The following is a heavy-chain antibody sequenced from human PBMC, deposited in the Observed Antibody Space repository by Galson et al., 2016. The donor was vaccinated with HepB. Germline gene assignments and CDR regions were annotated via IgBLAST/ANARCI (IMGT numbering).Heavy chain of an antibody. CDR2: INGDGTGT. CDR1: GFTFSSSW. CDR3: ARLSGTAGLGY. J-gene: IGHJ4*02. Sequence: SLRLSCAASGFTFSSSWMHWVRQAPGKGLIWVSRINGDGTGTNYADSVKGRFTISRDNAKNTLFLQMSSLRAEDTAVYYCARLSGTAGLGYWGQGTLVTVSA. D-gene: IGHD1/OR15-1a*01. V-gene: IGHV3-74*01.